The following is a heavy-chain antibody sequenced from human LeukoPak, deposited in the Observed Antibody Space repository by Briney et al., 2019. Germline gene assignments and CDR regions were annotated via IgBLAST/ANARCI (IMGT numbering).Heavy chain of an antibody. V-gene: IGHV3-74*01. Sequence: GGSLRLSCAASGFTLSGLWMHWVRQAPGKGLVWVSHINSDGSRTDYADSVKGRFTVSRDNAKNTVYLQMISLRAEDTALYYCVRGNPLGHPWGQGALVTVSS. D-gene: IGHD3-16*01. CDR2: INSDGSRT. CDR1: GFTLSGLW. J-gene: IGHJ5*02. CDR3: VRGNPLGHP.